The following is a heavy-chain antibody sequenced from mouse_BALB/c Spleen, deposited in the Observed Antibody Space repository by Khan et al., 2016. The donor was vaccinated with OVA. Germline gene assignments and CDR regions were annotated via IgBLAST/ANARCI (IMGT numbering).Heavy chain of an antibody. Sequence: QVQLQQSGPGLVAPSQSLSITCTISGFSLTNYGVHWVRQPPGKGLEWLVVIWHDGSTTYNSALKSRLTSSKDNSKSQVFLKMNSLQTDDTAMYFCARQPYYHYNIMDYWGQGTSVTVSS. D-gene: IGHD2-10*01. J-gene: IGHJ4*01. V-gene: IGHV2-6-1*01. CDR3: ARQPYYHYNIMDY. CDR2: IWHDGST. CDR1: GFSLTNYG.